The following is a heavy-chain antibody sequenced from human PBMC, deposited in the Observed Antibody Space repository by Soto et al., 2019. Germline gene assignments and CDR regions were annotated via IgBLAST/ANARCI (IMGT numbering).Heavy chain of an antibody. CDR2: TYYRSKWYN. Sequence: PSQTLSLTCAISGDSVSTNSAVWNWIRQPPSRGLEWLGRTYYRSKWYNSYASSVKSRISINPDTSKNQFSLQMSSVTPEDTAVYYCARNLWGGEYMDVWGEGTTVTVSS. D-gene: IGHD3-10*01. CDR1: GDSVSTNSAV. J-gene: IGHJ6*03. V-gene: IGHV6-1*01. CDR3: ARNLWGGEYMDV.